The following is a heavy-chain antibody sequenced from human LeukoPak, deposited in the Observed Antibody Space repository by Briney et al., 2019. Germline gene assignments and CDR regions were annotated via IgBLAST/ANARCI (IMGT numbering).Heavy chain of an antibody. J-gene: IGHJ4*02. CDR1: GFTFSSYA. D-gene: IGHD3-22*01. Sequence: GGSLSLSCAASGFTFSSYAMTWVRQAPGKGLEWVSSISDNAYTTYYADSVRGRFTISGDNSKNTLYLQMIGLRPEDTAVYSCAKYFYDSSGYYDAAPLDSWGQGTLVTVSS. CDR3: AKYFYDSSGYYDAAPLDS. CDR2: ISDNAYTT. V-gene: IGHV3-23*01.